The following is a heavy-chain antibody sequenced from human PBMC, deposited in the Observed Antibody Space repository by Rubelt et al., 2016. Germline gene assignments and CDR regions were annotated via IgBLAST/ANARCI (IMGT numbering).Heavy chain of an antibody. J-gene: IGHJ4*02. Sequence: WISWVRQMPGKGLEWMGRIDPIDSYTNYSPSFQGHVTISADKSISTAYLQWSSLKASDTAMYYCARQVAVAALAAWGQGTLVTVSS. D-gene: IGHD6-19*01. CDR2: IDPIDSYT. V-gene: IGHV5-10-1*01. CDR3: ARQVAVAALAA. CDR1: W.